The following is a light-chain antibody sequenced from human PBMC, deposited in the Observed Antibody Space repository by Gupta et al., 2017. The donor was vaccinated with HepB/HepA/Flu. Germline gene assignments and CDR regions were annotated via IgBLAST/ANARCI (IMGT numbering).Light chain of an antibody. V-gene: IGKV3-11*01. J-gene: IGKJ4*01. Sequence: LSLSPATLSLSHGESATLSCRASQSVGNFLAWYQQKPGQPPRLLMCAASTRTTGIPARFSGNGSGTDFTLTISSLEPEDFAVYYCQQRSTWPSTFGQGTRVEIK. CDR1: QSVGNF. CDR2: AAS. CDR3: QQRSTWPST.